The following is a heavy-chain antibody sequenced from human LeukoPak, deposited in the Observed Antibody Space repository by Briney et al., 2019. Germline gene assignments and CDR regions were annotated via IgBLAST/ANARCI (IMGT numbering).Heavy chain of an antibody. V-gene: IGHV3-30*04. D-gene: IGHD3-3*01. CDR1: GFTFSNYA. J-gene: IGHJ6*03. CDR2: ISYDGRNK. Sequence: GGSLRLSCAASGFTFSNYAMHWVRQAPGKGLEWMSVISYDGRNKYFADSVKGRFTLSRDNSKNTLYLQMNNLRAEDTAVYYCARGFRYYDFWSGYWRVYYYYMDVWGKGTTVTVSS. CDR3: ARGFRYYDFWSGYWRVYYYYMDV.